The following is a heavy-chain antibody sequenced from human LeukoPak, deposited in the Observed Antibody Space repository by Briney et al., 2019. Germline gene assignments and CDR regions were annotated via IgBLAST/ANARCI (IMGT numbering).Heavy chain of an antibody. CDR3: AIRGNYQLHGFDI. J-gene: IGHJ3*02. CDR2: ISYDGSNK. V-gene: IGHV3-30*03. D-gene: IGHD2-2*01. CDR1: GFTFSSYG. Sequence: GGSLRLSCAASGFTFSSYGMHWVRQAPGKGLEWVAVISYDGSNKYYADSVKGRFAISRDNSKNTLYLQMNSLRAEDTAVYYCAIRGNYQLHGFDIWGQGTMVTVSS.